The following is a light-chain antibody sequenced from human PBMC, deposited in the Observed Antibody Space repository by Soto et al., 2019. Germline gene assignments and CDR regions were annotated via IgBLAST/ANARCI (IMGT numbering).Light chain of an antibody. J-gene: IGLJ2*01. Sequence: QSALTQPASASGSPGQSITISCTGTSSDVGGYKYVSWYQQYPGKAPKLMIYEVSNRPSGVSNRFSGSKSGNTASLTISGLQAEDEADYYCTSYTTSSIRVFGGGTKVTVL. V-gene: IGLV2-14*01. CDR1: SSDVGGYKY. CDR2: EVS. CDR3: TSYTTSSIRV.